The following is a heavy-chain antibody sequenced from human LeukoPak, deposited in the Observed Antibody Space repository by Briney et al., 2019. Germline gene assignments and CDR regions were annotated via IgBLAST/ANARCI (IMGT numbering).Heavy chain of an antibody. Sequence: ASVKVSCKASGGTFSSYAISWVRQAPGQGLEWMGGIIPIFGTANYAQKFQGRVTITPDESTSTAYMELSSLRSEDTAVYYCARGQTYYYGSSGYYPFDYWGQGTLVTVSS. CDR2: IIPIFGTA. V-gene: IGHV1-69*13. J-gene: IGHJ4*02. CDR1: GGTFSSYA. D-gene: IGHD3-22*01. CDR3: ARGQTYYYGSSGYYPFDY.